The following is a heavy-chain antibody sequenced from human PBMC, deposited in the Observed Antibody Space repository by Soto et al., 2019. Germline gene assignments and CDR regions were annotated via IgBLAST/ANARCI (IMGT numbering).Heavy chain of an antibody. Sequence: EVRLLESGGGLVQPGGSLRLSCAASGFTFSSYAMSWVRQATGKGLEWVSAISGSGGSTYYADSVKGRFTISRDNSKNTLYLQLNSLRAEDSAVYYCAKGSAVHYDILTGYYYYFDYWGQGTLVTVSS. V-gene: IGHV3-23*01. CDR3: AKGSAVHYDILTGYYYYFDY. D-gene: IGHD3-9*01. CDR1: GFTFSSYA. CDR2: ISGSGGST. J-gene: IGHJ4*02.